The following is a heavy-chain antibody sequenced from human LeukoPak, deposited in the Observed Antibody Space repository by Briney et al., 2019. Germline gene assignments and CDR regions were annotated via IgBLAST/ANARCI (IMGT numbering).Heavy chain of an antibody. J-gene: IGHJ4*02. CDR3: ARGLTYYYDSSGYYYFDY. CDR2: INAGNGNT. CDR1: GYTFTSYA. V-gene: IGHV1-3*01. D-gene: IGHD3-22*01. Sequence: ASVKVSCKASGYTFTSYAMHWVRQAPGQRLEWMGWINAGNGNTKYSQKFQGRVTITRDTSASTAYMELSSLRSEDTAVYHCARGLTYYYDSSGYYYFDYWGQGTLVTVSS.